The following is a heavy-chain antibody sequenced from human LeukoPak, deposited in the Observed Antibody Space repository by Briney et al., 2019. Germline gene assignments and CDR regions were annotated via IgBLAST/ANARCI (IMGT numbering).Heavy chain of an antibody. CDR1: GFTFSSYW. CDR3: ARGGSGDYVFQDY. CDR2: INSDGSST. Sequence: GGSLRLSCAASGFTFSSYWMHWVRQAPGKGLVWVSRINSDGSSTSYADSVKGRFTISRDNSKNTLYLQMNSLRAEDTAVYYCARGGSGDYVFQDYWGQGTLVTVSS. D-gene: IGHD4-17*01. V-gene: IGHV3-74*01. J-gene: IGHJ4*02.